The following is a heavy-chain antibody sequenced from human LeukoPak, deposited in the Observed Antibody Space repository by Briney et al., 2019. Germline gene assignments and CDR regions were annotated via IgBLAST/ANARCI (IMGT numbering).Heavy chain of an antibody. Sequence: GGSLRLSCAASGFTVSSNYMSWVRQAPGKGLEWVSVIYSGGTTYYADSVKGRFTISSHNSRNTLYLQMNSLRAEDTAVYYCARLNTGYDFFDYWGQGTLVTVSS. CDR3: ARLNTGYDFFDY. D-gene: IGHD5-12*01. CDR2: IYSGGTT. CDR1: GFTVSSNY. J-gene: IGHJ4*02. V-gene: IGHV3-53*04.